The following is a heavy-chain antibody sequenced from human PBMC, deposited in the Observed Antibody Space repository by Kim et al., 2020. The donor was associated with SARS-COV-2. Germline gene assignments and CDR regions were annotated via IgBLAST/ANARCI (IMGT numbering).Heavy chain of an antibody. J-gene: IGHJ6*02. CDR3: AKELERDYYYYYGMDV. CDR2: ISYDGSNK. CDR1: GFTFSSYG. D-gene: IGHD1-1*01. V-gene: IGHV3-30*18. Sequence: LSLTCAASGFTFSSYGMHWVRQAPGKGLEWVAVISYDGSNKYYADSVKGRFTISRDNSKNTLYLQMNSLRAEDTAVYYCAKELERDYYYYYGMDVWGQGTTVTVSS.